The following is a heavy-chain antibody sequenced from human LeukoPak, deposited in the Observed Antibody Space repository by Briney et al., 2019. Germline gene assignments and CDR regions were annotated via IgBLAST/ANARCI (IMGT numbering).Heavy chain of an antibody. Sequence: GGSLRLSCAASGFTFSSYEMNWVRQAPGKGLEWVSYIGSSGGTIYYADSVKGRFTISRDNAKNSLYLQMNSLRAEDTAVYYCARGTEWEQRAIFDYWGQGTLVTVSS. J-gene: IGHJ4*02. CDR3: ARGTEWEQRAIFDY. CDR2: IGSSGGTI. V-gene: IGHV3-48*03. CDR1: GFTFSSYE. D-gene: IGHD1-26*01.